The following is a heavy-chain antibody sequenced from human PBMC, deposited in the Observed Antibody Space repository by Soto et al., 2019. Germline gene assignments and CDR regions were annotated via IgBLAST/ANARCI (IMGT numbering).Heavy chain of an antibody. D-gene: IGHD2-2*02. Sequence: ASVKVSCKASGYTFTSYAMHWVRHAPGQRLEWMGWINAGNGNTKYSQKFQGRVTITRDTSASTAYMELSSLRSEDTAVYYCAAGYCSSTSCYTPLDYWGQGTLVTVSS. V-gene: IGHV1-3*01. J-gene: IGHJ4*02. CDR1: GYTFTSYA. CDR3: AAGYCSSTSCYTPLDY. CDR2: INAGNGNT.